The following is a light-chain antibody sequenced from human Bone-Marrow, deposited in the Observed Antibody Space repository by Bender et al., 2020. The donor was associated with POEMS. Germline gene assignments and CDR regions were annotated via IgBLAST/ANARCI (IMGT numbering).Light chain of an antibody. Sequence: QSALTQPASVSESPGQSITISCTGTSSDVGSYVYVSWYQQHPGKVPKLIIFDVSNRPSGVSDRFSGSKSGNTASLAISGLQIEDEAFYYCSSYTRTGALLFGGGTKVTVL. V-gene: IGLV2-14*03. CDR3: SSYTRTGALL. J-gene: IGLJ3*02. CDR1: SSDVGSYVY. CDR2: DVS.